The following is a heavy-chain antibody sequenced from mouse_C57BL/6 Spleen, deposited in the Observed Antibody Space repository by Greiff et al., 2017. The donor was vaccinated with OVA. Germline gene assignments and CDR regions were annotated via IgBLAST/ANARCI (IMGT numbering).Heavy chain of an antibody. Sequence: EVNVVESGGDLVKPGGSLKLSCAASGFTFSSYGMSWVRQTPDKRLEWVATISSGGSYTYYPDSVKGRFTISRDNAKNTLYLQMSSLKSEDTAMYYCARRVTTANAMDYWGQGTSVTVSS. D-gene: IGHD1-2*01. CDR2: ISSGGSYT. V-gene: IGHV5-6*01. CDR1: GFTFSSYG. J-gene: IGHJ4*01. CDR3: ARRVTTANAMDY.